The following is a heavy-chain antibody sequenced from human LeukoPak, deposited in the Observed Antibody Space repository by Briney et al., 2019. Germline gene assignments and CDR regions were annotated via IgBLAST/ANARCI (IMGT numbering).Heavy chain of an antibody. J-gene: IGHJ4*02. CDR2: INHSGST. V-gene: IGHV4-34*01. CDR1: GGSFSGYY. D-gene: IGHD3-22*01. CDR3: ARGGMFDSSGYHDY. Sequence: PSETLSLTCAVYGGSFSGYYWSWIRQPPGKGLEWIGEINHSGSTNYNPSLKSRVTISVDTSKNQFSLKLSSVTAAGTAVYYCARGGMFDSSGYHDYWGQGTLVTVSS.